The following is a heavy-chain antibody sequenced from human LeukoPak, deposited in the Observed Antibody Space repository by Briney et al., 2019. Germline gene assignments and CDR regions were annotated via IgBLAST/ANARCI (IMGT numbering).Heavy chain of an antibody. CDR1: GFTFSSYA. CDR3: AKGGYCSSSSCYGVDAFDI. J-gene: IGHJ3*02. D-gene: IGHD2-2*01. Sequence: GRSLRLSCAASGFTFSSYAMSWVRQAPGKGLEWVSAISGSGGSTYYADSVKGRFTISRDNSKNTLFLQMHGLRAEDTAVYYCAKGGYCSSSSCYGVDAFDIWGQGTMVTVSS. V-gene: IGHV3-23*01. CDR2: ISGSGGST.